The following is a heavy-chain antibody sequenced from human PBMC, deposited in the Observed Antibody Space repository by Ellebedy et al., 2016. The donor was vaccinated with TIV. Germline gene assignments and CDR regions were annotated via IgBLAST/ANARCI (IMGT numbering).Heavy chain of an antibody. CDR2: ISYDGNYK. CDR1: GVTFSSYG. J-gene: IGHJ4*02. Sequence: GESLKISCVASGVTFSSYGMHWVRQAPGKGLEWVALISYDGNYKNYPDSVKGRFTISRDNSKNTLYLQMDSLRVEDTAVYYCLAEYGARSFDSWGQGTLVTVSS. V-gene: IGHV3-30*03. D-gene: IGHD4-17*01. CDR3: LAEYGARSFDS.